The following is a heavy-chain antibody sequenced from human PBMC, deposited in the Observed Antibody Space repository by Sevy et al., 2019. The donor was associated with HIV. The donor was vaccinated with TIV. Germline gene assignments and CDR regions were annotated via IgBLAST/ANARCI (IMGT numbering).Heavy chain of an antibody. Sequence: ASVKVSCKASGYTFTSYGISWVRQAPGQGLEWMGWISAYNGNTNYAQKLQGRVTMTTDTSTSTAYMELRGLRSDDTAVYYCARVPRSAYDDTFDIWGQGTMVTVSS. D-gene: IGHD5-12*01. V-gene: IGHV1-18*01. CDR1: GYTFTSYG. CDR3: ARVPRSAYDDTFDI. J-gene: IGHJ3*02. CDR2: ISAYNGNT.